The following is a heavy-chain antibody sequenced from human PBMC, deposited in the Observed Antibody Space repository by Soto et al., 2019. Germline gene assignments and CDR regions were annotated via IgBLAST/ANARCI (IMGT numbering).Heavy chain of an antibody. V-gene: IGHV3-64D*06. Sequence: EVQLVESGGTLVQPGGSLRLSCSASGFTFTSYAMHWVRQAPGKGLEFVSAISSYGADTYYADSVKGRFAISRDNSKNTLYLQMSSLRAEDTALYYCVKEGYMRSDWYGQFDYWGQEALVTVSS. CDR3: VKEGYMRSDWYGQFDY. CDR2: ISSYGADT. CDR1: GFTFTSYA. J-gene: IGHJ4*02. D-gene: IGHD6-19*01.